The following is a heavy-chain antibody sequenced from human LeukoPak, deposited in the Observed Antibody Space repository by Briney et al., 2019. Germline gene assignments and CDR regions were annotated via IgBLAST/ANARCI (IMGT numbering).Heavy chain of an antibody. V-gene: IGHV1-2*06. D-gene: IGHD1-7*01. J-gene: IGHJ4*02. CDR3: ARDPDWNYVVDY. CDR2: INPNSGGT. Sequence: ASVKVSCKASGYTFTGYYMHWVRQAPGQGLEWMGRINPNSGGTNYAQKFQGRATMTRDTSISTAYMELSRLRSDDTAVYYCARDPDWNYVVDYWGQGTLVTVSS. CDR1: GYTFTGYY.